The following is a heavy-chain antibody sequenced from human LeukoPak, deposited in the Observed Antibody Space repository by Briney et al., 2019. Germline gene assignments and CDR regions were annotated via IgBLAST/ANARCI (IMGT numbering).Heavy chain of an antibody. CDR1: GFTFSNAW. V-gene: IGHV3-15*01. Sequence: GGSLRLSCAASGFTFSNAWMSWVRQAPEKGLEWVGLIKSKNHGGTIDYAEPVKGRFTISRDDSKNTLYLEMNSLKTEDTAVYYCTGFREGYWGQGTPVTVSS. J-gene: IGHJ4*02. CDR3: TGFREGY. D-gene: IGHD3-10*01. CDR2: IKSKNHGGTI.